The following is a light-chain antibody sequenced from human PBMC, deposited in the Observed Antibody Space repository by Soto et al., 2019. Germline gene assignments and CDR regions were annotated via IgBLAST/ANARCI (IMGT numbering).Light chain of an antibody. J-gene: IGKJ2*01. CDR2: GAS. CDR1: QSVSSN. CDR3: QQYNNWPPYT. Sequence: EIVMTQSPATLSVSPGERATLSCRASQSVSSNLAWYQQKPGQAPRHLIYGASTRATGIPARFSGSGSGTEFTHTISSLQSEDFAVYYCQQYNNWPPYTFSQGTKLEIK. V-gene: IGKV3-15*01.